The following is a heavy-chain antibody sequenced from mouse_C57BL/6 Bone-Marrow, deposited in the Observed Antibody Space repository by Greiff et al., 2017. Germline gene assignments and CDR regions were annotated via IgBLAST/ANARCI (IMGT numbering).Heavy chain of an antibody. V-gene: IGHV14-4*01. D-gene: IGHD2-1*01. J-gene: IGHJ3*01. CDR1: GFNIQDDY. CDR3: TTDGNFSLFAY. Sequence: EFQLQQSGAELVRPGASVTLSCTASGFNIQDDYMHWVKQRPEQGLEWIGWLDPENGDTEYASKFQGKATITADTSSNTAYLQLSSLTSEDTAVYYCTTDGNFSLFAYWGQGTLVTVSA. CDR2: LDPENGDT.